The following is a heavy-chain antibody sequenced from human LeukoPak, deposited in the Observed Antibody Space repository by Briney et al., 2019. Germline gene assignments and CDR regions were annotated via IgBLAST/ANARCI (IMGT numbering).Heavy chain of an antibody. CDR3: ARDRVSISGSYYYYYYGMDV. CDR2: IYTSGST. J-gene: IGHJ6*02. CDR1: GGSISSYY. V-gene: IGHV4-4*07. D-gene: IGHD1-26*01. Sequence: PSETLSLTCTVSGGSISSYYWSWIRQPAGKGLEWIGRIYTSGSTNYNPSLKSRVTMSVETSKNQFSLKLSSVTAADTAVYYCARDRVSISGSYYYYYYGMDVWGQGTTVTVSS.